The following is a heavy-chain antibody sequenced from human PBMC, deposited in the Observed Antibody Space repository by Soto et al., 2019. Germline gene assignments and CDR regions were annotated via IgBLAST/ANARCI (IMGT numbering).Heavy chain of an antibody. Sequence: QVQLVQSGAEVKKPGASVKVSCKASGYTFVAFDIAWVRQASGQGLEWVGWVNPDTGDTAYKREFLGRLSMTRDTSINTVYMELSSLTPDDTAMYFCVRQAGGASTPGDDYWGQGTLVTVSP. CDR1: GYTFVAFD. V-gene: IGHV1-8*01. CDR3: VRQAGGASTPGDDY. J-gene: IGHJ4*02. CDR2: VNPDTGDT. D-gene: IGHD2-15*01.